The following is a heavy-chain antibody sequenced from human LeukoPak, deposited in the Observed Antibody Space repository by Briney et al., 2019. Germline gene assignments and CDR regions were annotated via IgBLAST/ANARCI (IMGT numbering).Heavy chain of an antibody. CDR2: IYYSGST. J-gene: IGHJ6*03. V-gene: IGHV4-59*01. CDR1: GGSISSYY. D-gene: IGHD3-3*01. CDR3: ARVIELPYDFWSGYYNDPTWYYYYMDV. Sequence: SETLSLTCTVSGGSISSYYWSWIRQPPGKGLEWIGYIYYSGSTNYNPSLKSRVTISVDTSKNQFSLKLSSVTAADTAVYYCARVIELPYDFWSGYYNDPTWYYYYMDVWGKGTTVTVSS.